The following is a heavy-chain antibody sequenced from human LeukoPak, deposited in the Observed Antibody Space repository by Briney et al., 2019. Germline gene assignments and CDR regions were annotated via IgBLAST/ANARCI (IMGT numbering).Heavy chain of an antibody. CDR1: GFTFSNYW. CDR2: IKKDGREK. J-gene: IGHJ4*02. CDR3: VRDVSDENDSASRMHLDS. D-gene: IGHD2-15*01. V-gene: IGHV3-7*01. Sequence: GGSLRLSCAASGFTFSNYWMTWVRQAPGKGLEWVANIKKDGREKHYVDSVKGRFAIYRDNARNSLFLQMNSLRAEDTAVYYCVRDVSDENDSASRMHLDSWGQGTLVSVSS.